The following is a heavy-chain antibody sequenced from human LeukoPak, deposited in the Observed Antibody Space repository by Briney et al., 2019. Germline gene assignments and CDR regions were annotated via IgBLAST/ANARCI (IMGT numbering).Heavy chain of an antibody. CDR2: VFYSGST. CDR1: DDSIKSYF. J-gene: IGHJ4*02. CDR3: ARGTRRHYDGSGYYYGEFDS. D-gene: IGHD3-22*01. V-gene: IGHV4-59*01. Sequence: SETLSLTCTVSDDSIKSYFWTWIRQSPGKGMEWIGYVFYSGSTSYNPSLRSRLTMSVDTSKSQFSLNLNSVTTADTAMYYCARGTRRHYDGSGYYYGEFDSWGQGIPVTVSS.